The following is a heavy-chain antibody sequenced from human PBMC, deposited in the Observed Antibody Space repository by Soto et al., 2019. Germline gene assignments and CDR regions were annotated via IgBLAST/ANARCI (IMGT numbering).Heavy chain of an antibody. D-gene: IGHD4-17*01. J-gene: IGHJ4*02. CDR2: ISYDGSKK. V-gene: IGHV3-30-3*01. Sequence: QVQLVESGGGVVQPGRSLRLSCAASGFTFSNYAMHWVRQAPGKGLEWVAVISYDGSKKYNADSVKGRFTISRDNSKNPLYLQMNSLRAEDTAVYFCARDPAYAYGVRYFAYWGQGTLVTV. CDR3: ARDPAYAYGVRYFAY. CDR1: GFTFSNYA.